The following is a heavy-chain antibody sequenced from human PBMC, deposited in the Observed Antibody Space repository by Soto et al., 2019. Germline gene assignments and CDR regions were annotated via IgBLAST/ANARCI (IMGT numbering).Heavy chain of an antibody. D-gene: IGHD6-19*01. J-gene: IGHJ2*01. CDR1: GGSISSYY. CDR3: ARTGIAVAGTNWYFDL. V-gene: IGHV4-59*01. CDR2: IYYSGST. Sequence: QVQLQESGPGLVKPSETLSLTCTVSGGSISSYYWSWIRQPPGKGLEWIGYIYYSGSTNYNPSLKSRVTISVDTSKNQFSLKLSSVTAADTAVYYCARTGIAVAGTNWYFDLWGCGTLVTVS.